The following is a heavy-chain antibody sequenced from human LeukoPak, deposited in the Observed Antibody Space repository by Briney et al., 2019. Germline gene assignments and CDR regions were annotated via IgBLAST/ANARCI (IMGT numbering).Heavy chain of an antibody. J-gene: IGHJ6*03. CDR2: IRYDGSNI. CDR1: GFTFRNYG. D-gene: IGHD3-3*01. CDR3: AKGVTVFGVVIKTYMDV. Sequence: RGSLRLSCAASGFTFRNYGMHWVRQAPGKGLEWVAFIRYDGSNIYYADSVKGRFTISRDNSKNTLYLQMSSLRAEDMAVYYCAKGVTVFGVVIKTYMDVWGKGTTVTVSS. V-gene: IGHV3-30*02.